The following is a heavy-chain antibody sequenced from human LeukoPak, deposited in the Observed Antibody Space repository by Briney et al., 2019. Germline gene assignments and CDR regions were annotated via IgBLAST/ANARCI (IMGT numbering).Heavy chain of an antibody. V-gene: IGHV3-23*01. D-gene: IGHD6-6*01. CDR1: GFTFSSYA. Sequence: GGSLRLSCAASGFTFSSYAMSWVRQAPGKGLEWVSAISGSGGSTYYAGSVKGRFTISRDNSKNTLYLQMNSLRAEDTAVYYCAKDLRFGSRGSIAARFDYWGQGTLVTVSS. CDR3: AKDLRFGSRGSIAARFDY. CDR2: ISGSGGST. J-gene: IGHJ4*02.